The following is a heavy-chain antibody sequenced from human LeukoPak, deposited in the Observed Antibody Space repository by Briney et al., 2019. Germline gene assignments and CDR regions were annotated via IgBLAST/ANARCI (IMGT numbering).Heavy chain of an antibody. J-gene: IGHJ4*02. Sequence: GGSLRLSCAASGLTVSSNYMSWVRQAPGKGLEWVSVIYSGGSTYYADSVTGRFTISRDNSKNTLYLQMNRLTSEDTAVYYCARSGGDYGDYYFDYWGQGTLVTVSS. CDR1: GLTVSSNY. CDR3: ARSGGDYGDYYFDY. CDR2: IYSGGST. D-gene: IGHD4-17*01. V-gene: IGHV3-53*01.